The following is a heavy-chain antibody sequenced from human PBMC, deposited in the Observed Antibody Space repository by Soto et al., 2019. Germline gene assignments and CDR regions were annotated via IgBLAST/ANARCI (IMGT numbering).Heavy chain of an antibody. CDR3: ATDPGGFYGDLFDY. CDR1: GYTLTELS. V-gene: IGHV1-24*01. J-gene: IGHJ4*02. D-gene: IGHD4-17*01. CDR2: FDPEDGET. Sequence: ASVKVSCKVSGYTLTELSMHWVRQAPGKGLEWMGGFDPEDGETIYAQKFQGRVTMTEDTSTDTAYMELSSLRSEDTAVYYCATDPGGFYGDLFDYWGQGTLVTVSS.